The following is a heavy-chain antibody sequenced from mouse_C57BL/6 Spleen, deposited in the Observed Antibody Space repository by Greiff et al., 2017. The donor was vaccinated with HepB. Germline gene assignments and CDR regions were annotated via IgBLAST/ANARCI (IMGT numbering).Heavy chain of an antibody. D-gene: IGHD1-1*01. CDR3: AINYGRNYFDY. CDR2: IYPGDGDT. J-gene: IGHJ2*01. V-gene: IGHV1-82*01. Sequence: QVQLQQSGPELVKPGASVKISCKASGYAFSSSWMNWVKQRPGKGLEWIGRIYPGDGDTNYNGKFKGKAKLTADKSSSTAYMQLSSLTSEDSAVYFCAINYGRNYFDYWGQGTTLTVSS. CDR1: GYAFSSSW.